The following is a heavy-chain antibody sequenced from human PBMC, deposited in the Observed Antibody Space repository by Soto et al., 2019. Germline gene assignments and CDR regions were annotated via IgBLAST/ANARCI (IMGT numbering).Heavy chain of an antibody. D-gene: IGHD5-12*01. V-gene: IGHV3-23*01. CDR2: ISGSGGST. Sequence: EVQLLESGGGLVQPGGSLRLSCAASGFTFSSYAMSWVRQAPGKGLEWVSAISGSGGSTYYADSVKGRFTISRDNSTNALYLQMHSLRAEDTAVYYCAKRNPKLIGATMIYYYGMDVWGQGTTVTVSS. J-gene: IGHJ6*02. CDR3: AKRNPKLIGATMIYYYGMDV. CDR1: GFTFSSYA.